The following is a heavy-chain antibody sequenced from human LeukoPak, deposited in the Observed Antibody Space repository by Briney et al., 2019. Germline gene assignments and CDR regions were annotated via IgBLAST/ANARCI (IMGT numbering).Heavy chain of an antibody. D-gene: IGHD4-17*01. CDR2: MNPNSGNT. CDR3: ASFAVPREVGDIDY. J-gene: IGHJ4*02. V-gene: IGHV1-8*02. CDR1: GYTFTNYA. Sequence: GASVKVSCKASGYTFTNYAMNWVRQAPGQGLEWMGWMNPNSGNTGYAQKFQGRVTMTRNTSISTAYMELSSLRSEDTAVYYCASFAVPREVGDIDYWGQGTLVTVSS.